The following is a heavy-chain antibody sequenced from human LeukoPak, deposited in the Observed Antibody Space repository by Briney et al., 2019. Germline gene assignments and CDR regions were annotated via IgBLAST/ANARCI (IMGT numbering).Heavy chain of an antibody. Sequence: GASVKVSCKVSGYTFTSYAMHWVRQAPGQRLEWMGWINAGNGNTKYSQKFQGRVTITRDTSASTAYMELSSLRSEDTAVYYCARGIDDILTGYLYWGQGTLVTVSS. CDR3: ARGIDDILTGYLY. J-gene: IGHJ4*02. D-gene: IGHD3-9*01. V-gene: IGHV1-3*01. CDR1: GYTFTSYA. CDR2: INAGNGNT.